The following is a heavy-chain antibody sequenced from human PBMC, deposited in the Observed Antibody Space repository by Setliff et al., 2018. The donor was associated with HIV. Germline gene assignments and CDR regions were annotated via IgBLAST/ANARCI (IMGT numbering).Heavy chain of an antibody. V-gene: IGHV4-59*11. CDR2: NYYSGST. Sequence: SETLSLLCTVPGGSISSHYWNWIRQPPGKGLEWIGYNYYSGSTNYNPPLKSRVTISVDTSKNQFSLKPSSGTAADTAVYYGARTEDHSFGDAPFDYWGLGTLVTVSS. D-gene: IGHD5-18*01. CDR1: GGSISSHY. J-gene: IGHJ4*01. CDR3: ARTEDHSFGDAPFDY.